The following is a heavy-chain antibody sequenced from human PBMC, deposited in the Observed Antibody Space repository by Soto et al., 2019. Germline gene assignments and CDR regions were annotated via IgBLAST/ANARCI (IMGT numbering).Heavy chain of an antibody. CDR2: ISAYNGNT. D-gene: IGHD6-19*01. J-gene: IGHJ5*02. Sequence: QVQLVQSGAEVKKPGASVKVSCKASGYTFTSYGISWVRQAPGQGLEWMGWISAYNGNTNYAQKLQGRGTMTTXTXTXXAYMELRSLRSDDTAVYYCARDPPYSSGWYAGFDPWGQGTLVTVSS. V-gene: IGHV1-18*01. CDR1: GYTFTSYG. CDR3: ARDPPYSSGWYAGFDP.